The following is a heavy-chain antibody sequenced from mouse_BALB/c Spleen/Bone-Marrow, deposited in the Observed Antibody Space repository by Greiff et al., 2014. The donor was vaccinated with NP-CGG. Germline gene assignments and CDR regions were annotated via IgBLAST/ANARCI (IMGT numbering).Heavy chain of an antibody. J-gene: IGHJ4*01. CDR1: GYTFTDYE. D-gene: IGHD2-1*01. V-gene: IGHV1-15*01. CDR3: TRSLYGNYVMDF. Sequence: QVQLQQSGAELVRPGASVALSCKASGYTFTDYEMHWAKQTPVHGLEWIGAIDPETDGTAYNQKFKGKATLTADKSSSTAYMELRSLTSEDPAVYYCTRSLYGNYVMDFWGQGTSVTVSS. CDR2: IDPETDGT.